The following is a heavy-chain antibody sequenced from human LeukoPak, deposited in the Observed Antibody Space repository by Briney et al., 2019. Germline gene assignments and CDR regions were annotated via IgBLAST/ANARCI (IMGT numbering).Heavy chain of an antibody. CDR2: IGSAGNTI. J-gene: IGHJ4*02. CDR1: GFFFSSYE. D-gene: IGHD2-15*01. CDR3: TRPFYCSGGACYSGLGY. V-gene: IGHV3-48*03. Sequence: QPGGSLRLSCGASGFFFSSYEMNWVRQAPGKGLEWVSYIGSAGNTIYYADSVKGRFTVSRANAKNSLYLQMNSLGAEDTAVYYCTRPFYCSGGACYSGLGYWGQGTLVTVSS.